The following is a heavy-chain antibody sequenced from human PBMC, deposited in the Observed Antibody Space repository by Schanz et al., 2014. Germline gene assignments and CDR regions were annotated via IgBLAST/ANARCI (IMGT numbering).Heavy chain of an antibody. CDR2: IIPILGIA. D-gene: IGHD2-15*01. CDR3: ARGRGCTGGSCYSWFDL. Sequence: QVQLVQSGAEVKKPGSSMKVSCKASGGTFNSYTINWVRQAPGQGLEWMGRIIPILGIANYAQKFQGRVTMTSNTSISTAYMELSSLRSEDTAVYYCARGRGCTGGSCYSWFDLWGQGTLVTVSS. CDR1: GGTFNSYT. J-gene: IGHJ5*02. V-gene: IGHV1-69*02.